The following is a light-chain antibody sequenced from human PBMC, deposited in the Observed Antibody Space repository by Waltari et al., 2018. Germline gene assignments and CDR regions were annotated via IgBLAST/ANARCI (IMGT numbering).Light chain of an antibody. Sequence: DIVMTQSPDSLTVSLGERATINCKSSQSVINRADNKNKLAWYQQKAGQPPKLLIYWAPTRESGVPDRFSGSGSGTDFTLTISSLQADDVAVYYCQQYYRVPFTFGPGTKVDIK. CDR2: WAP. CDR3: QQYYRVPFT. CDR1: QSVINRADNKNK. V-gene: IGKV4-1*01. J-gene: IGKJ3*01.